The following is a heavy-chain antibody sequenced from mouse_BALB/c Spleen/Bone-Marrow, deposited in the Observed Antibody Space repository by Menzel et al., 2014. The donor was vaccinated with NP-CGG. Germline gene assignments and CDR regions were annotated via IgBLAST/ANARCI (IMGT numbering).Heavy chain of an antibody. CDR3: ASLTGTFDY. CDR1: GFNIKDTY. Sequence: VQLQQSGAELVKPGAPVKLSCTASGFNIKDTYIHWVKQRPEQGLEWIGRIDPANEHTKYDPNFQGKATITADTSSNTAYLQLSSLTSEDTAVYYCASLTGTFDYWGQGSTLTVSS. CDR2: IDPANEHT. D-gene: IGHD4-1*01. J-gene: IGHJ2*01. V-gene: IGHV14-3*02.